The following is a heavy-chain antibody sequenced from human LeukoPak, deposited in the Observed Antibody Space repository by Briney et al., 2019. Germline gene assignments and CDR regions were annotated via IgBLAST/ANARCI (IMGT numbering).Heavy chain of an antibody. D-gene: IGHD1-26*01. V-gene: IGHV3-66*01. CDR2: IYPEGRT. CDR1: GFIVTGNY. CDR3: ARGAVSVGALTQN. Sequence: GSLRLSCAASGFIVTGNYMSWVRQAPGKGLEWVSVIYPEGRTYYADSVKGRFTISRDNSKNTMNLQMNSLRVEDTAVYYCARGAVSVGALTQNWGQGTLVTVSS. J-gene: IGHJ4*02.